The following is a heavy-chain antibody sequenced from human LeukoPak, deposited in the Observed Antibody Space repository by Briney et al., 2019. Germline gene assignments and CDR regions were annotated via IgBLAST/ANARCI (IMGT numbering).Heavy chain of an antibody. Sequence: SETLSLTCAVYGGSFSGYYWSWIRQPPGKGLEWIGEINHSGSTNYNPSLKSRVTISVDTTKNQFSLKLSSVTAADTAVYYCARRRANSSWFQDYWGQGTLVTVSS. J-gene: IGHJ4*02. V-gene: IGHV4-34*01. CDR3: ARRRANSSWFQDY. CDR2: INHSGST. CDR1: GGSFSGYY. D-gene: IGHD6-6*01.